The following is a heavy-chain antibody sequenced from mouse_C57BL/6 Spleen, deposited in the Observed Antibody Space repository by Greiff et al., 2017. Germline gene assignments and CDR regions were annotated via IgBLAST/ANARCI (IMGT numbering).Heavy chain of an antibody. Sequence: QVHVKQPGAELVRPGSSVKLSCKASGYTFTSYWMHWVKQRPIQGLEWIGNIDPSDSETHYNQKFKDKATLTVDKSSSTAYMQLSSLTSEDSAVYYCARWTLYYGSSYDYFDYWGQGTTLTVSS. CDR1: GYTFTSYW. V-gene: IGHV1-52*01. J-gene: IGHJ2*01. CDR3: ARWTLYYGSSYDYFDY. D-gene: IGHD1-1*01. CDR2: IDPSDSET.